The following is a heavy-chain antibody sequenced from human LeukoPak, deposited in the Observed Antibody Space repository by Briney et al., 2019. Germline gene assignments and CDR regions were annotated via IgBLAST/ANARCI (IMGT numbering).Heavy chain of an antibody. J-gene: IGHJ5*02. D-gene: IGHD2-2*01. CDR1: GGSISSGDYY. CDR2: IYYSGST. CDR3: ARDQLPYNWFDP. V-gene: IGHV4-30-4*08. Sequence: SQTPSLTCTVSGGSISSGDYYWSWIRQPPGKGLEWIGYIYYSGSTYYNPSLKSRVTISVDTSKNQFSLKLSSVTAADTAVYYCARDQLPYNWFDPWGQGTLVTVSS.